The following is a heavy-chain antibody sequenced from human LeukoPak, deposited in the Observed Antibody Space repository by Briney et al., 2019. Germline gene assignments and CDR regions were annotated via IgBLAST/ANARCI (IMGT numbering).Heavy chain of an antibody. Sequence: PGGSLRLSCAASGITFSSYAMSWVRQAPGKGLEWVSAISGSGGSTYYADSVKGRFTIPRDNSKNTLYLQMNSLRAEDTAVYYCASGPGSYYKNFDYWGQGTLVTVSS. V-gene: IGHV3-23*01. D-gene: IGHD3-10*01. CDR1: GITFSSYA. J-gene: IGHJ4*02. CDR3: ASGPGSYYKNFDY. CDR2: ISGSGGST.